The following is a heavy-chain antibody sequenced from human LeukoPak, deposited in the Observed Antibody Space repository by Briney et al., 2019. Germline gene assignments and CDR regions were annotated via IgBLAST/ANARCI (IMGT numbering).Heavy chain of an antibody. J-gene: IGHJ4*02. CDR3: ARVGYYGSGSYD. CDR2: ITSSNTYI. V-gene: IGHV3-21*01. CDR1: GFTFSTYS. D-gene: IGHD3-10*01. Sequence: PGGSLRLSCAASGFTFSTYSMNWVRQAPGKGLEWVSSITSSNTYIHYADSVKGRFTISRDNAKNSLYLQMNSLRAEDTAVYYCARVGYYGSGSYDWGQGTLVTVSS.